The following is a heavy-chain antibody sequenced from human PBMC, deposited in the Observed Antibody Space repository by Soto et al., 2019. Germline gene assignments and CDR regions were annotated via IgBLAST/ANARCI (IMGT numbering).Heavy chain of an antibody. V-gene: IGHV3-30*18. Sequence: QVQLVESGGGVVQPGRSLKLSCAASGFTFSNYAIHWVRQAPGKGLEWVAVIASDGKDKRYADSVKGRFTISRDNSKNTVYLQMNSLRGEATAVYYCAKDGAIAAADYFFDYWGQGRLVTVSS. CDR3: AKDGAIAAADYFFDY. J-gene: IGHJ4*02. CDR2: IASDGKDK. D-gene: IGHD6-13*01. CDR1: GFTFSNYA.